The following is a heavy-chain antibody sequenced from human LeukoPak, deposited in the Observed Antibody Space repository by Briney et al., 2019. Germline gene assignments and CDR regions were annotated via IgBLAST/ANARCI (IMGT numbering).Heavy chain of an antibody. Sequence: SETLSLTCAVYGGSFSGYYWSWIRQPPGKGLEWIGEINHSGSTNYNPSLKSRATISVDTSKNQFSLKLSSVTAADTAVYYCAGSGSYFYYYYYYMDVWGKGTTVTVSS. D-gene: IGHD3-10*01. CDR2: INHSGST. J-gene: IGHJ6*03. CDR3: AGSGSYFYYYYYYMDV. V-gene: IGHV4-34*01. CDR1: GGSFSGYY.